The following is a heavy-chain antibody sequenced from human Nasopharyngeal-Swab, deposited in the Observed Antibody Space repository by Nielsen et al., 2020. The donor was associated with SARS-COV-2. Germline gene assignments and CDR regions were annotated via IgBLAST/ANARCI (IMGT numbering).Heavy chain of an antibody. D-gene: IGHD2-8*02. CDR3: ARGQDCAGGSCYYYGMDV. CDR2: INRSGSA. Sequence: SETLSLTCIVYGGSLNSFYWSWIRQSPGKGLEWIGEINRSGSANYNPSLKRRVTISADTSSNQFSLKLTSVTAADTAVYYCARGQDCAGGSCYYYGMDVWGQGTTVTISS. V-gene: IGHV4-34*01. CDR1: GGSLNSFY. J-gene: IGHJ6*02.